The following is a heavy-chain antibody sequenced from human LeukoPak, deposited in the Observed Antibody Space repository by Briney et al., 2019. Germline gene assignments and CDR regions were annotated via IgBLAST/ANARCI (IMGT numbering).Heavy chain of an antibody. V-gene: IGHV3-30-3*01. CDR3: ARDLANYDSSGYFDY. Sequence: GRSLRLSCAASGFTFSSYAMHWVRQAPGKGLEWVAVISYDGSNKYYADSVKGRFTIPRDNSKNTLYLQMNSLRAEDTAVYYCARDLANYDSSGYFDYWGQGTLVTVSS. CDR2: ISYDGSNK. J-gene: IGHJ4*02. D-gene: IGHD3-22*01. CDR1: GFTFSSYA.